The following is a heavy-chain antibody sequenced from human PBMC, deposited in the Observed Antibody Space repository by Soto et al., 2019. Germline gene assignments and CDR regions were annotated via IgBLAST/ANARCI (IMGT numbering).Heavy chain of an antibody. CDR2: ISSSSSTI. V-gene: IGHV3-48*02. D-gene: IGHD3-3*01. CDR1: GFTFSSYS. CDR3: ARPMYDFWSGYSHLENGMDV. Sequence: GGSLRLSCAASGFTFSSYSMNWVRQAPGKGLEWVSYISSSSSTIYYADSVKGRFTISRDNAKNSLYLQMNSLRDEDTAVYYCARPMYDFWSGYSHLENGMDVWGQGTTVTVSS. J-gene: IGHJ6*02.